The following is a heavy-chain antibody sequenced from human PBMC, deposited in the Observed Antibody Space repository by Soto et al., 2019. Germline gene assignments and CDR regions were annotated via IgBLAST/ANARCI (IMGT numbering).Heavy chain of an antibody. J-gene: IGHJ4*02. Sequence: QVQLVQSGAEVKKPGASVKVSCKASGYTFTSYAMHWVRQAPGQRLEWMGWINAGNGNTKYSQKFQGSVTITRDTSASPAYMELVSLRSEDTAVYYCARAEGYDFWSGYYLDYWGQGTLVTVSS. V-gene: IGHV1-3*01. D-gene: IGHD3-3*01. CDR3: ARAEGYDFWSGYYLDY. CDR1: GYTFTSYA. CDR2: INAGNGNT.